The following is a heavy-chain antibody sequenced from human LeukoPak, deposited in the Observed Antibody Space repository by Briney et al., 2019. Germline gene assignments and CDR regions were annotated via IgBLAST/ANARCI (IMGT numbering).Heavy chain of an antibody. CDR2: IIPIFGTA. J-gene: IGHJ5*02. Sequence: PPASVKVSCKASGGTFSSYAISWVRQAPGQGLEWMGGIIPIFGTANYAQKFQGRVTITADESTSTAYMELSSLRSEDTAVYYCARSGCEAYCSSTSCFLNWFDPWGQGTLVTVSS. V-gene: IGHV1-69*01. CDR1: GGTFSSYA. CDR3: ARSGCEAYCSSTSCFLNWFDP. D-gene: IGHD2-2*01.